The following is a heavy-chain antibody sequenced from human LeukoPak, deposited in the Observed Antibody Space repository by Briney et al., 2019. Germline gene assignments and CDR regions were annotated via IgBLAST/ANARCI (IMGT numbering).Heavy chain of an antibody. Sequence: GGSLRLSCAASGFTVSNNYMSWVRQAPGKKLEWVSDNSDGTTFYADSVKGRFTISRDNSKDTLFLQMNSLRAEDTAVYYCAKWVGATYYFDYWGQGTLVTVSS. CDR1: GFTVSNNY. V-gene: IGHV3-53*05. CDR3: AKWVGATYYFDY. CDR2: NSDGTT. J-gene: IGHJ4*02. D-gene: IGHD1-26*01.